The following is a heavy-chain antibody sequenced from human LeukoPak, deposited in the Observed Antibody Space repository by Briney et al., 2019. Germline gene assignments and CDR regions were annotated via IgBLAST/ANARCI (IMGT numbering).Heavy chain of an antibody. CDR2: IKQDGGQI. J-gene: IGHJ4*02. V-gene: IGHV3-7*01. CDR1: ELTFSSYW. CDR3: ARLGARQMLEY. D-gene: IGHD4-17*01. Sequence: GGSLRLSCAASELTFSSYWMSWVRQAPGKGLEWVANIKQDGGQIYYLDSVKGRFTVSRDNAKNPLYLQMNSLRAEDTAVYYCARLGARQMLEYWGQGTLVTVSS.